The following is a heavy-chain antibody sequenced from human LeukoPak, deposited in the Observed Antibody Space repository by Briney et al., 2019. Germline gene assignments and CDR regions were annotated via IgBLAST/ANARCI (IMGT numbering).Heavy chain of an antibody. Sequence: GGSLRLSCAASGFFFNTYWMHWVRQAPGKGLAWVSRINSDGSKTSHADSVKGRFTISRDNAKNTLYLQMNGLRAEDTAVYYCAREGSLEYYFDYWGRGTLVTVSS. V-gene: IGHV3-74*01. CDR3: AREGSLEYYFDY. CDR1: GFFFNTYW. D-gene: IGHD3-10*01. J-gene: IGHJ4*02. CDR2: INSDGSKT.